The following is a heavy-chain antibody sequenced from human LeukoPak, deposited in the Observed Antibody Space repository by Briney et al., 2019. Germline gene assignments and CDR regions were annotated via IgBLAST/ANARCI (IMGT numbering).Heavy chain of an antibody. Sequence: SGGSLRLSCAASGFTFSSYGFHWVRQAPGKGLEWVAVISNDGGKKYYADSVKDRFTISRDNSKNTLYLQMNSLRAEDAAVYYCAKGWDNWYLDIWGRGILVTVSS. CDR1: GFTFSSYG. CDR2: ISNDGGKK. D-gene: IGHD6-19*01. J-gene: IGHJ2*01. V-gene: IGHV3-30*18. CDR3: AKGWDNWYLDI.